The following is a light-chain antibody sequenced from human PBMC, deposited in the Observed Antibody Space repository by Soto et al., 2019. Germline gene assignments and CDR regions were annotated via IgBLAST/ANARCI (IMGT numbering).Light chain of an antibody. J-gene: IGKJ1*01. V-gene: IGKV3-20*01. CDR2: GAS. CDR3: QQYGSSPPS. CDR1: QSVIGTY. Sequence: EILLTQSPGTLSLSPGERATLSCRASQSVIGTYLAWYQQKPGQAPRLLIYGASSRATGIPDRFSGSGSGTDFTLTISRLEPEDFAVYYCQQYGSSPPSFGQGTKVDI.